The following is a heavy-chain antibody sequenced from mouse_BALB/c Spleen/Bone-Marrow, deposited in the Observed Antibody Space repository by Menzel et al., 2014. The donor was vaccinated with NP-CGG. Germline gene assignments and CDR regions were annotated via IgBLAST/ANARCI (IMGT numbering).Heavy chain of an antibody. J-gene: IGHJ3*01. CDR1: GFTFNTYA. CDR2: IRSKSNNYAT. CDR3: ASHGSWFAY. Sequence: EVQLVESGGGLVQPKGSLKLSCAASGFTFNTYAMNWVRQAPGKGLEWVARIRSKSNNYATYYADSVKDRFTISRDDSQSMLYLQMNNLKTEDTAMYYCASHGSWFAYWGQGTLVTVSA. V-gene: IGHV10-1*02.